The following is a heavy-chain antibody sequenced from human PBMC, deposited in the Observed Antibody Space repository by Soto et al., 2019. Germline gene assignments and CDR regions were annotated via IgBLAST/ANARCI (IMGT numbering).Heavy chain of an antibody. Sequence: PSETLSLTCAVSGGSISSGGYSWSWIRRPPGKGLEWIGYIYHSGSTYYNPSLKSRVTISVDRSKNQFSLKLSSVTAADTAVYYCARGSPYYDYVWGSYRFGQYFDYWGQGTLVTVSS. J-gene: IGHJ4*02. CDR1: GGSISSGGYS. V-gene: IGHV4-30-2*01. CDR3: ARGSPYYDYVWGSYRFGQYFDY. D-gene: IGHD3-16*02. CDR2: IYHSGST.